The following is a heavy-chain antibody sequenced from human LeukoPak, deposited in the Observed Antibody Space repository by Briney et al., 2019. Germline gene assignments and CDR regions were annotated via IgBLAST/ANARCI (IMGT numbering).Heavy chain of an antibody. V-gene: IGHV3-23*01. CDR2: ISSRGGST. J-gene: IGHJ5*02. Sequence: PGGSLRLSCAASGFTFSSYGMSWVRQAPGKGLEWVSGISSRGGSTYFADSVKGRFTISRDNSKNTLYVQMNSLRAEDTAVYYCARRGNYYGSGSNNWFDPWGQGTLVTVSS. CDR3: ARRGNYYGSGSNNWFDP. CDR1: GFTFSSYG. D-gene: IGHD3-10*01.